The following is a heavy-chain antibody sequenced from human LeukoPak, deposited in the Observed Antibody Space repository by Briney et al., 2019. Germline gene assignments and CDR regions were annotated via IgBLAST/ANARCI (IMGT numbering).Heavy chain of an antibody. CDR3: ARVVLDIVVVPAAHDAFDI. CDR1: GGSVSSGDYY. V-gene: IGHV4-61*08. D-gene: IGHD2-2*01. Sequence: SETLSLTCNVSGGSVSSGDYYWSWIRQPPGKGLEWIGYIYYSGSTDYNPSLESRVTISVDTSKNQFSLKLSSVTAADTAVYYCARVVLDIVVVPAAHDAFDIWGQGTMVIVSS. CDR2: IYYSGST. J-gene: IGHJ3*02.